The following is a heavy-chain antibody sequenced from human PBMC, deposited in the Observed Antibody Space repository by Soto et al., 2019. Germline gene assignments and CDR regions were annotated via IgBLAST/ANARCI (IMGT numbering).Heavy chain of an antibody. Sequence: GSLRLSCAASGFTFSSYSMNWVRQAPGKGLEWVSSISSSSSYIYYADSVKGRFTISRDNAKNSLYLQMNSLRAEDTAVYYCARDEGIVVVTAAISDYYGMDVWGQGTTVTVYS. CDR3: ARDEGIVVVTAAISDYYGMDV. CDR2: ISSSSSYI. V-gene: IGHV3-21*01. J-gene: IGHJ6*02. CDR1: GFTFSSYS. D-gene: IGHD2-2*01.